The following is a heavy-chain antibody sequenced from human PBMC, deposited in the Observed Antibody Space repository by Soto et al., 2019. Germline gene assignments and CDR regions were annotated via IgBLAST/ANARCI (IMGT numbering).Heavy chain of an antibody. CDR3: ARDWYPRFDP. V-gene: IGHV1-18*01. D-gene: IGHD6-13*01. CDR2: INPSSKET. J-gene: IGHJ5*02. Sequence: QVHLVQSGPEVKKPGASMKVSCKASGYSFSSYGITWVRRAPGQGLEWMGWINPSSKETNYAQKFQGRVTVTADTSTTTAYIELRNLKSDDTAVYYCARDWYPRFDPWGPGTLVTVSS. CDR1: GYSFSSYG.